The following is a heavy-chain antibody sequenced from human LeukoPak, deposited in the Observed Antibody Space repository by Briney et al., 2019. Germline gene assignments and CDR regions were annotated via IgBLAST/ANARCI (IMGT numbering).Heavy chain of an antibody. D-gene: IGHD4-23*01. CDR1: GDSVSSNSAA. CDR3: AGGGAYGGNAHYDYGMDV. Sequence: SQTLSLTCAISGDSVSSNSAAWNWIRQSPSRGLEWLGRTYYRSKWYNDYAVSVKSRITINPDTSKNQFSLQLNSVTPEDTAVYYCAGGGAYGGNAHYDYGMDVWGQGTTVTVSS. V-gene: IGHV6-1*01. CDR2: TYYRSKWYN. J-gene: IGHJ6*02.